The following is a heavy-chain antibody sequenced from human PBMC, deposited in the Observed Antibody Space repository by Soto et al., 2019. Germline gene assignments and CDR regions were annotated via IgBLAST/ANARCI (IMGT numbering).Heavy chain of an antibody. D-gene: IGHD3-16*01. Sequence: QVQLVESGGGVVQPGRSLRLSCAASGFTFSSYAMHWVRRAPGKGLEWMAVMSYDGSNKYYADSVKGRFTISRDNSKNTLYLQMSSLRPEDMALYYCARDGGAYWGQGNLVIVSS. J-gene: IGHJ4*02. CDR3: ARDGGAY. V-gene: IGHV3-30-3*01. CDR2: MSYDGSNK. CDR1: GFTFSSYA.